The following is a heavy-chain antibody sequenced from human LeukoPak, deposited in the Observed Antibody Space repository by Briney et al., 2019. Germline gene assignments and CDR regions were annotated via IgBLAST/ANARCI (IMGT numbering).Heavy chain of an antibody. V-gene: IGHV4-59*08. CDR3: ARHLYGDSIDY. D-gene: IGHD4-17*01. CDR1: GGSISSYY. Sequence: PSETLSLTCTVPGGSISSYYWSWIRQPPGKGLEWIGYIYYSGSTNYNPSLKSRVTISVDTSKNQFSLKLSSVTAADTAVYYCARHLYGDSIDYWGQGTLVTVSS. J-gene: IGHJ4*02. CDR2: IYYSGST.